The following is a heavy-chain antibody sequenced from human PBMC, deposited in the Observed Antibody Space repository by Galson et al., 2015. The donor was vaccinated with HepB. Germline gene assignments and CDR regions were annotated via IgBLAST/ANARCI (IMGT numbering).Heavy chain of an antibody. CDR3: ARGSIVVVITGDFDY. D-gene: IGHD3-22*01. J-gene: IGHJ4*02. CDR1: GYTFTTYN. CDR2: INPSGGST. V-gene: IGHV1-46*03. Sequence: SLKVSCKASGYTFTTYNMHWVRPAPGQGLEWMGIINPSGGSTSYAQKFQGRVTMTRDTSTSTVYMELMSLRSEDTSVYYCARGSIVVVITGDFDYWGQGTLVTVSS.